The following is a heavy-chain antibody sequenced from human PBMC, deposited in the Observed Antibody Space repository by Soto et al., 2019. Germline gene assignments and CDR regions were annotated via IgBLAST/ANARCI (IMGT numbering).Heavy chain of an antibody. D-gene: IGHD2-2*02. J-gene: IGHJ5*02. Sequence: SETLSLTCDVSGDSISGGGYSWNWIRQPPGKGLEWIGYTYYSGSAYYNPSLESRVTISPDRSKNQFSLKLTSVTAADTAVYFCARGRFLVPAAIYEGWFDPWGQGILVTVSS. V-gene: IGHV4-30-2*01. CDR1: GDSISGGGYS. CDR2: TYYSGSA. CDR3: ARGRFLVPAAIYEGWFDP.